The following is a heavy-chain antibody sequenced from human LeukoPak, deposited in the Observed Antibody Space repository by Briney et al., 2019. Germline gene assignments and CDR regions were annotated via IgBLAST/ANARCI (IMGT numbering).Heavy chain of an antibody. CDR1: GYTFTNYG. D-gene: IGHD2-15*01. Sequence: ASVKVSCKASGYTFTNYGISWVRQAPGQRLEWMGWISAYNGNTNYAQKFQGRVTMTTDTSTSTAYMELRSLRSDDTAVYYCARSIYCSGGSCYGEFDYWGQGTLVTVSS. CDR3: ARSIYCSGGSCYGEFDY. J-gene: IGHJ4*02. V-gene: IGHV1-18*01. CDR2: ISAYNGNT.